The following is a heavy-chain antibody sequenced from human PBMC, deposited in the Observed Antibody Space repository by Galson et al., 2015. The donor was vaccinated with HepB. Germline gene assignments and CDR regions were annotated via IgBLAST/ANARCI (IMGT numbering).Heavy chain of an antibody. CDR1: GGTFSTYS. V-gene: IGHV1-69*10. Sequence: SVKVSCKASGGTFSTYSITWVRQAPGQGLEWMGGITPMTGITSFAQNFQGRVTFTADKSTNTAYMELRSLKSEDTAVYYCARDSRGGEFGFDPWGQGTLVTVSS. D-gene: IGHD3-16*01. CDR2: ITPMTGIT. CDR3: ARDSRGGEFGFDP. J-gene: IGHJ5*02.